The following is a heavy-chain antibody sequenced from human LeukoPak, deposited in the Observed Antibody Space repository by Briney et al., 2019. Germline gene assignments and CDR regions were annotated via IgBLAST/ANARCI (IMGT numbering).Heavy chain of an antibody. D-gene: IGHD3-10*01. CDR1: GFTFSSYW. J-gene: IGHJ4*02. V-gene: IGHV3-7*01. CDR2: IKADGSDK. CDR3: AEGGLRGGDY. Sequence: PGGSLRLSCAASGFTFSSYWMTWVRQAPGRGLEWVATIKADGSDKYYVNSVKGRFTISRDNAKNSLSLQMDSLRAEDTAVYYCAEGGLRGGDYWGQGTLVTVSS.